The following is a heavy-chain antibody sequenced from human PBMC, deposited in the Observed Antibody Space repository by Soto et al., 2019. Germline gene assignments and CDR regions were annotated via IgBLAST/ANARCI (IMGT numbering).Heavy chain of an antibody. CDR3: AVGYCSSASCSMSDAFDI. D-gene: IGHD2-2*01. J-gene: IGHJ3*02. V-gene: IGHV1-2*04. CDR1: GYTLTGYY. Sequence: ASVRVSCKASGYTLTGYYMHWVRQAPGQGLEWMGWINPNSGGTNYAQKFQGWVTMTRDTSISTAYMELSRLRSDDTAVYYCAVGYCSSASCSMSDAFDIWGQGTMVTVSS. CDR2: INPNSGGT.